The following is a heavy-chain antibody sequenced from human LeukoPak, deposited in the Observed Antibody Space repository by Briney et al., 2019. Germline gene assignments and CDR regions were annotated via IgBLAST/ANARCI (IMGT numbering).Heavy chain of an antibody. CDR2: ISGSGGST. CDR3: AKYHGSFYDSSGYYLG. Sequence: GGSLRLSCAASGFTFSSYAMSWVRQAPGKGLEWVSAISGSGGSTYYADSVKGRFTISRDNSKNTVYLQMNSLRAEDTAVYYCAKYHGSFYDSSGYYLGWGQGTLVTVSS. J-gene: IGHJ4*02. CDR1: GFTFSSYA. V-gene: IGHV3-23*01. D-gene: IGHD3-22*01.